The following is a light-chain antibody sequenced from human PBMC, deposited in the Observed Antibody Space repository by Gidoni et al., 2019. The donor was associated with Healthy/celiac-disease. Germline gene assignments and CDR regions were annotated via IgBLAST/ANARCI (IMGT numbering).Light chain of an antibody. CDR1: QSVSSSY. J-gene: IGKJ2*04. CDR3: QQYCSSPMCS. V-gene: IGKV3-20*01. CDR2: GAS. Sequence: EIVLTQSPGTLSLSPGERATLSCRASQSVSSSYLAWYQQKPGQAPRLLIYGASSRATGIPDRFSGSGSGTDFTLTISRLEPEDFAVYYCQQYCSSPMCSFGQGTKLEIK.